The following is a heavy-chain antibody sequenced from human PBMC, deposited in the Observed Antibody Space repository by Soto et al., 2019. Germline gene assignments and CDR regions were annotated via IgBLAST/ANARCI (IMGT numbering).Heavy chain of an antibody. CDR1: GGTFSSYA. J-gene: IGHJ6*02. V-gene: IGHV1-69*06. CDR3: ATRGYSYGDVRYYYYGMDD. D-gene: IGHD5-18*01. Sequence: QVQLVQSGAEVKKPGSSVKVSCKASGGTFSSYAISWVRQAPGQGLEWMGGIIPIFGTANYAQKFQGRVTITADKTTSTAYTELSSLRSEDTAVYYCATRGYSYGDVRYYYYGMDDWAQGTTVTVSS. CDR2: IIPIFGTA.